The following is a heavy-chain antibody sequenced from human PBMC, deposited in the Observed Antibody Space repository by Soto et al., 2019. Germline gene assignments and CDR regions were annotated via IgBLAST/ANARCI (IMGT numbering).Heavy chain of an antibody. CDR1: GGSISSYY. D-gene: IGHD6-25*01. Sequence: QVQLQESGPGLVKPSETLSLTCTVSGGSISSYYWSWIRQPPGKGLEWIGYIYYSGSTNYNPSLKRRVTISVDTSKNQFSLKLSSVTAADTAVYYCARSWVYSRGWYFDLWGRGTLVTVSS. V-gene: IGHV4-59*01. CDR3: ARSWVYSRGWYFDL. CDR2: IYYSGST. J-gene: IGHJ2*01.